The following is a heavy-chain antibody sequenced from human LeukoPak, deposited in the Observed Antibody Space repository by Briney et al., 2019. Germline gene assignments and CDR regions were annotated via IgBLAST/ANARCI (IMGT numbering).Heavy chain of an antibody. CDR1: GGSISSGSYY. D-gene: IGHD3-10*01. V-gene: IGHV4-61*02. Sequence: PSQTLSLTCTVSGGSISSGSYYWSWIRQPAGKGLERIGRIYTSGSTNYNPSLKSRVTISVDTSKNQFSLKLSSVTAADTAVYYCARGGNWFDPWGQGTLVTVSS. CDR3: ARGGNWFDP. J-gene: IGHJ5*02. CDR2: IYTSGST.